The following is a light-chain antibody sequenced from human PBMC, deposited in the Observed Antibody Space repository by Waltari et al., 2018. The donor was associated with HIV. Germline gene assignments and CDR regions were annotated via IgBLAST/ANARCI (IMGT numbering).Light chain of an antibody. CDR3: QVWDGGSDPPGV. V-gene: IGLV3-21*02. Sequence: YVLTQPPSVSVAPGQTARMTCGGTKIGDKSVHWYQQRPGQAPIVVVYDDSDRRSGISERISGSNSGNTATLIISKVEAGDEADYYCQVWDGGSDPPGVFGGGTRLTVL. CDR2: DDS. CDR1: KIGDKS. J-gene: IGLJ3*02.